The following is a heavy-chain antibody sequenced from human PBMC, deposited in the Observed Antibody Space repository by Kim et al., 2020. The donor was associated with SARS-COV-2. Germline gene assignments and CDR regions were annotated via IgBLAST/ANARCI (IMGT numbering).Heavy chain of an antibody. D-gene: IGHD2-15*01. CDR3: AKGFSTGYCSGGSCYSGY. Sequence: GGSLRLSCAASGFTFSSYAMSWVRQAPGKGLEWVSAISGSGGSTYYADSVKGRFTISRDNSKNTLYLQMNSLRAEDTAVYYCAKGFSTGYCSGGSCYSGYWGQGTLVTVSS. J-gene: IGHJ4*02. CDR1: GFTFSSYA. V-gene: IGHV3-23*01. CDR2: ISGSGGST.